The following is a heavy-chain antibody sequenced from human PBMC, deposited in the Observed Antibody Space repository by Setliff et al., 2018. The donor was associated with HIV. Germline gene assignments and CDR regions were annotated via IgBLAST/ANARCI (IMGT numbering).Heavy chain of an antibody. Sequence: GGSLSLSCAASGFGFSDAWMSWVRQVPGKGLEWVGRIKGKVDGGTTDYAAPVKGRFVISRDDSRNTLYLRMSSLKTEDTAVYYCTKGTRYSSFWGQGTLVTVSS. V-gene: IGHV3-15*01. J-gene: IGHJ4*02. CDR1: GFGFSDAW. CDR2: IKGKVDGGTT. D-gene: IGHD6-19*01. CDR3: TKGTRYSSF.